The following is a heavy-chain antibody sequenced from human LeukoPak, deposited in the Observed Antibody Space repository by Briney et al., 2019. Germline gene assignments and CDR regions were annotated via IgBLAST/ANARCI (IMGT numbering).Heavy chain of an antibody. V-gene: IGHV4-34*01. CDR2: INHSGST. CDR3: ARGRLYCSGGSCYGTSPDY. CDR1: GGSFSGYY. D-gene: IGHD2-15*01. J-gene: IGHJ4*02. Sequence: SETLSLTCAVYGGSFSGYYWSWIRRPPGKGLEWIGEINHSGSTNYNPSLKSRVTISVDTSKNQFSLKLSSVIAADTAVYYCARGRLYCSGGSCYGTSPDYWGQGTLVTVSS.